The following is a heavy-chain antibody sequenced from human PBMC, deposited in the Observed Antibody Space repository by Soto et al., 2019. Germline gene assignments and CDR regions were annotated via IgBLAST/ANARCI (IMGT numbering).Heavy chain of an antibody. CDR1: GFTFSSYA. V-gene: IGHV3-23*01. D-gene: IGHD6-13*01. Sequence: EVQLLESGAGLVQPGGSLRLSCAASGFTFSSYAMSWVRQAPGKGLEWVSAINGSGGSTYYADSVKGRFTISRDNSKNTQYLQMNSLRAEDTAVYYCAKDHDLGYSRSWASPVQKSYFDYWGKGTLVTVSS. CDR2: INGSGGST. CDR3: AKDHDLGYSRSWASPVQKSYFDY. J-gene: IGHJ4*02.